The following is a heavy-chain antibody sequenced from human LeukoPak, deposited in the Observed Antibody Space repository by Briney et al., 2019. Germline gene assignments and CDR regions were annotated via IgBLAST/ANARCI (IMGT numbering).Heavy chain of an antibody. Sequence: RSGGYLRLSCAASGFTFSSYGMHWVRQAPGKGLEWVAFIPSDGSHKDYTDSVKDRFTISRDNSKYMLYLQMNSLRPDDTAVYYCAKTRNLAAAGYFDSWGQGTLVTVSS. CDR1: GFTFSSYG. CDR3: AKTRNLAAAGYFDS. J-gene: IGHJ4*02. D-gene: IGHD6-13*01. V-gene: IGHV3-30*02. CDR2: IPSDGSHK.